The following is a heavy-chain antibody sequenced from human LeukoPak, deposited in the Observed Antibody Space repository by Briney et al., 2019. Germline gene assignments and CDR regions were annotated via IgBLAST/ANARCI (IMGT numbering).Heavy chain of an antibody. Sequence: SETLSLTCAVYGGSFSGYYWSWIRQPPGKGLEWIGEINHSGSTNYNPSLKSRVTISVDTSKNQFSLKLSSVTAADTAVYYCARGRRAVVGTCWFDPWGQGTLVTVSS. D-gene: IGHD6-19*01. CDR1: GGSFSGYY. J-gene: IGHJ5*02. CDR2: INHSGST. CDR3: ARGRRAVVGTCWFDP. V-gene: IGHV4-34*01.